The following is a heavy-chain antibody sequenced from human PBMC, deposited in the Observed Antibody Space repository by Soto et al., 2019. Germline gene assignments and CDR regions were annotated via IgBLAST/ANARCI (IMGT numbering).Heavy chain of an antibody. CDR1: GYTFNSYA. CDR2: INTGNGNT. Sequence: ASVKVSCKASGYTFNSYAIHWVRQAPGQRLEWMGWINTGNGNTKYSQKFQGRVTITRDTSASTAYMELSSLRSEDTAVYYCARDLGGWPDYWGQGTLVTVSS. V-gene: IGHV1-3*04. CDR3: ARDLGGWPDY. D-gene: IGHD2-15*01. J-gene: IGHJ4*02.